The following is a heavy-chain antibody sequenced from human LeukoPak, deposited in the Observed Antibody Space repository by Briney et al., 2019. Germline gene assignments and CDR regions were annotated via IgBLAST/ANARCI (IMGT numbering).Heavy chain of an antibody. Sequence: SVKVSCKASGGTFSSYAISWVRQAPGQGLEWMGGIIPIFGTANYAQKFQGRVTITADESTSPAYMELSSLRSEDTAVYYCARDTLGYCSGGSCYGWFDPWGQGTLVTVSS. CDR3: ARDTLGYCSGGSCYGWFDP. J-gene: IGHJ5*02. CDR2: IIPIFGTA. CDR1: GGTFSSYA. D-gene: IGHD2-15*01. V-gene: IGHV1-69*01.